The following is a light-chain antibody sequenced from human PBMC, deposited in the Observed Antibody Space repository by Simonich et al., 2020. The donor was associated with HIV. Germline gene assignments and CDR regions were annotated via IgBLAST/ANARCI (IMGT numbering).Light chain of an antibody. CDR3: SSYTSSTTLGGV. Sequence: QSALTQPASVSGTPGQSITISCTGTISYVGGYNYVSWYQQHPGKVPKLLIYDVSNRPSGVSIRFSGSKSGNSASLTISGLQAEDEADYYCSSYTSSTTLGGVFGGGTKLTVL. J-gene: IGLJ3*02. V-gene: IGLV2-14*03. CDR1: ISYVGGYNY. CDR2: DVS.